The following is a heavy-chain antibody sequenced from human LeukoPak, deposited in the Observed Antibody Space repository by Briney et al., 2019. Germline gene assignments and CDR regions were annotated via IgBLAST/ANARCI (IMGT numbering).Heavy chain of an antibody. CDR1: GGTFSSYA. J-gene: IGHJ5*02. V-gene: IGHV1-69*13. CDR3: AREGLSGSSPAPLWFDP. D-gene: IGHD1-26*01. CDR2: IIPIFGTA. Sequence: GASVKVSCKASGGTFSSYAISWVRQAPGQGLEWMGGIIPIFGTANYAQKFQGRVTITADESTSTAYMELSSLRSEDTAVYYCAREGLSGSSPAPLWFDPWGQGTLVTVSS.